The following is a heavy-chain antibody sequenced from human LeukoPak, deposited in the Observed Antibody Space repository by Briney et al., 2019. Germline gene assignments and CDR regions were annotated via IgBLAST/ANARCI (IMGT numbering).Heavy chain of an antibody. CDR2: IIPILGIA. D-gene: IGHD2-2*02. CDR3: ARDGPDGIVVVPAAIPYYGMDV. Sequence: ASVKVSCKASGGTFSSSAISWVRQAPGQGLEWMGRIIPILGIANYAQKFQGRVTITADKSTSTAYMELSSLRSEDTAVYYCARDGPDGIVVVPAAIPYYGMDVWGQGTTVTVSS. CDR1: GGTFSSSA. J-gene: IGHJ6*02. V-gene: IGHV1-69*04.